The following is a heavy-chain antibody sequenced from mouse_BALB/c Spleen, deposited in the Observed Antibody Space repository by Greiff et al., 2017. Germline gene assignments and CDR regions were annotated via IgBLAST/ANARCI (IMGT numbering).Heavy chain of an antibody. J-gene: IGHJ4*01. CDR3: ARRGNYGSSSYAMDY. CDR2: INPGSGGT. Sequence: VKLQESGAELVRPGTSVKVSCKASGYAFTNYLIEWVKQRPGQGLEWIGVINPGSGGTNYNEKFKGKATLTADKSSSTAYMQLSSLTYDDSAVYFCARRGNYGSSSYAMDYWGQGTSVTVSS. V-gene: IGHV1-54*01. D-gene: IGHD1-1*01. CDR1: GYAFTNYL.